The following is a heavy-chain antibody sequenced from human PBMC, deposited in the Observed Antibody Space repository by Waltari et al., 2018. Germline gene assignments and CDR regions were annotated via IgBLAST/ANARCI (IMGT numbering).Heavy chain of an antibody. V-gene: IGHV4-38-2*01. J-gene: IGHJ4*03. CDR1: GYSISSGYY. CDR3: ARVTQQWLVLGYFDY. CDR2: IYHSGST. Sequence: QVQLQESGPGLVKPSETLSLTCAVSGYSISSGYYWGWIRQPPGKGLEWIGSIYHSGSTYYNPSLKSRVTISVDTSKNQFSLKLSSVTAADTAVYYCARVTQQWLVLGYFDYWGQGTTVTVSS. D-gene: IGHD6-19*01.